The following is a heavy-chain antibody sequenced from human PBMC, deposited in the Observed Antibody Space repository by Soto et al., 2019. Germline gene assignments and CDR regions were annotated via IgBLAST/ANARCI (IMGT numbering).Heavy chain of an antibody. CDR2: LIPIYDAP. CDR1: GFTFNVYG. Sequence: GASVKVSCKTSGFTFNVYGINWVRQAPGQGLEWMGGLIPIYDAPNYAQKFQDRVTITADKSTTTXXXXXXXXXXXXXAVYFCAXVRDPHLXHYGLDVWGQGTTVTVSS. V-gene: IGHV1-69*06. J-gene: IGHJ6*02. CDR3: AXVRDPHLXHYGLDV. D-gene: IGHD2-21*01.